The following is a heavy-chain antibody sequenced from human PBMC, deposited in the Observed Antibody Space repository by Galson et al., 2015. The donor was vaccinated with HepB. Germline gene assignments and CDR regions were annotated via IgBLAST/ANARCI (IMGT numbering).Heavy chain of an antibody. CDR3: AKSRFKTASTSYFDH. J-gene: IGHJ4*02. CDR1: GFTFSNYA. CDR2: ISGSGDST. Sequence: SLRLSCAASGFTFSNYALSWVRQAPGKGLEWVSAISGSGDSTYYADSVKGRFSIARDNSKNTLYLHMNSLGAEDTAVYFCAKSRFKTASTSYFDHWGQGTLVTVSS. V-gene: IGHV3-23*01. D-gene: IGHD2-21*02.